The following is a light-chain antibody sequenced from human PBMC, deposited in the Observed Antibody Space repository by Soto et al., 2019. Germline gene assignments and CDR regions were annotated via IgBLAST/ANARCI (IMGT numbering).Light chain of an antibody. V-gene: IGLV2-8*01. CDR1: SSDVGGYNY. CDR3: SSYAGSNNYV. Sequence: QSVLTQPPSASGSPGQSVAISCTGTSSDVGGYNYVSWYQLHPGKAPKLMIYEVNMRPSGVPDRFSGSKSGNTASLTVSGLRAEDEADYYCSSYAGSNNYVFGTGTKVT. CDR2: EVN. J-gene: IGLJ1*01.